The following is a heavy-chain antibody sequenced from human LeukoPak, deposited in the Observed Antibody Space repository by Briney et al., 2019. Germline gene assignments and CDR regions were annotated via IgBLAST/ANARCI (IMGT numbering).Heavy chain of an antibody. V-gene: IGHV4-59*01. CDR3: AREAYCGGDCSYFDY. J-gene: IGHJ4*02. CDR2: IYYSGSP. D-gene: IGHD2-21*02. Sequence: LETLSLTCTVSGGSISSYYWSWIRQPPGKGLEWIGYIYYSGSPNYNPSLKSRVTISLDTSKNQFSLKLSSVTAADTAVYYCAREAYCGGDCSYFDYWGQGTLVTVSS. CDR1: GGSISSYY.